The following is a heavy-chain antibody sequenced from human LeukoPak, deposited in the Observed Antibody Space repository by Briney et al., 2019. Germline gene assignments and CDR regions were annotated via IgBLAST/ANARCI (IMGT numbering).Heavy chain of an antibody. CDR2: ISAYNGNT. CDR1: GYTFTSYG. D-gene: IGHD5-24*01. CDR3: ARDLRDGFVDY. V-gene: IGHV1-18*01. Sequence: ASVKVSCRAPGYTFTSYGISWVRQAPGQGLEWMGWISAYNGNTNYAQKLQGRVTMTTDTSTSTAYMELRSLRSDDTAVYYCARDLRDGFVDYWGQGTLVTVSS. J-gene: IGHJ4*02.